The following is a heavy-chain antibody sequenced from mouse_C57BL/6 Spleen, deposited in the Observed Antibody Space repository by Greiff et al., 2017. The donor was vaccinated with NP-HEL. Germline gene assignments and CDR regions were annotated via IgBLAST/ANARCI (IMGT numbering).Heavy chain of an antibody. V-gene: IGHV1-64*01. D-gene: IGHD4-1*01. Sequence: QVQLQQPGAELVKPGASVKLSCKASGYTFTSYWMHWVKQRPGQGLEWIGMIHPNSGSTNYNEKFKSTATLTVDKSSSTAYMQLSSLTSEDSAVYYCARGWDFYYAMDYWGQGTSVTVSS. CDR1: GYTFTSYW. J-gene: IGHJ4*01. CDR3: ARGWDFYYAMDY. CDR2: IHPNSGST.